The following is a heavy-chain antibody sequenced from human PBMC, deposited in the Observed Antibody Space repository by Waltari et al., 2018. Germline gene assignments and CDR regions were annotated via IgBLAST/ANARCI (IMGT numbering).Heavy chain of an antibody. J-gene: IGHJ5*02. CDR1: GGSFSGSY. CDR3: ARRGYCSGGSCYSTFDP. D-gene: IGHD2-15*01. Sequence: QVQLQQWGAGLLKPSETLSLTCAVYGGSFSGSYWSWIRQPPGKGLEWIGEINHSGSTNYNPSLKSRVTISVDTSKNQFSLKLSSVTAADTAVYYCARRGYCSGGSCYSTFDPWGQGTLVTVSS. V-gene: IGHV4-34*01. CDR2: INHSGST.